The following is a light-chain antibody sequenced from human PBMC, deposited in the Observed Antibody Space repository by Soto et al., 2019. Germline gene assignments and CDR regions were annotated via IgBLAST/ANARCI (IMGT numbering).Light chain of an antibody. CDR3: SSYTSSSTL. V-gene: IGLV2-14*01. Sequence: QSALTQPASVSGYPGQSITISCTGTSSDVGGYNYVSWYQQHPGKAPKLMIYEVSTRPSGVSNRFSGSKSGNTASLTISGLQAEDEADYYCSSYTSSSTLFGGGTKLTVL. CDR1: SSDVGGYNY. J-gene: IGLJ2*01. CDR2: EVS.